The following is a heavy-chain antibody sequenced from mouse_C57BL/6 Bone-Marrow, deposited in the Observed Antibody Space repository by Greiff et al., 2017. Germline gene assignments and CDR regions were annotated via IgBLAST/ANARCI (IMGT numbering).Heavy chain of an antibody. CDR1: GYSFTGYY. V-gene: IGHV1-42*01. D-gene: IGHD4-1*01. CDR2: INPSTGGT. J-gene: IGHJ1*03. Sequence: EVQLQQSGPELVKPGASVKISCKASGYSFTGYYMNWVKQSPEKSLEWIGEINPSTGGTTYNQKFKAKATLTVDKSSSPAYMQLKSLTSEDSAVYYCARLDWVYWYFDVWGTGTTVTVSS. CDR3: ARLDWVYWYFDV.